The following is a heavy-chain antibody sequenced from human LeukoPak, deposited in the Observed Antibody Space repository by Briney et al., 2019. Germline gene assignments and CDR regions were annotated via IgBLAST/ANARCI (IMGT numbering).Heavy chain of an antibody. J-gene: IGHJ4*02. V-gene: IGHV4-59*11. CDR1: GGSISSHY. CDR3: ARGDCTNGVCYLDY. Sequence: PSETLSLTCTVSGGSISSHYWSWIRRPPGKGLEWIGYVYYSGSTNYNPSLKSRVTISVDTSKNQFSLKLSSVTAADTAVYYCARGDCTNGVCYLDYWGQGTLVTVSS. D-gene: IGHD2-8*01. CDR2: VYYSGST.